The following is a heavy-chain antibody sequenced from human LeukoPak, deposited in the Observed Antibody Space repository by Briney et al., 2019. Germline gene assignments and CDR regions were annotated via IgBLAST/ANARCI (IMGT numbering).Heavy chain of an antibody. CDR3: AREFRGSYPYYYYYMDV. Sequence: ASVKVSCKASGYTFTGYYMHWVRQAPGQGPEWMGWINPNSGGTNYAQKFQGRVTMTRDTSISTAYMELSRLRSDDTAVYYCAREFRGSYPYYYYYMDVWGKGTTVTVSS. CDR1: GYTFTGYY. D-gene: IGHD1-26*01. V-gene: IGHV1-2*02. J-gene: IGHJ6*03. CDR2: INPNSGGT.